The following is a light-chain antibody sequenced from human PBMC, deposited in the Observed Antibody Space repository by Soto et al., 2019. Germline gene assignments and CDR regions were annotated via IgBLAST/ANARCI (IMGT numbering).Light chain of an antibody. CDR2: AAS. V-gene: IGKV1-9*01. J-gene: IGKJ2*01. CDR3: QQLNSYPLMYT. Sequence: DIQLTQSPSFLSASVGDRVTITCRASQGISSYLAWYQQKPGKAPKLLIYAASTLQSGVPSRFSGSGSGTEFNLTISSLQPEDFANYYCQQLNSYPLMYTFGQGTKLEIK. CDR1: QGISSY.